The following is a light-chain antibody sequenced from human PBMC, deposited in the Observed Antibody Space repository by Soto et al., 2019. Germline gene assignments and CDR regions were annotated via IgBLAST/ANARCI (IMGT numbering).Light chain of an antibody. Sequence: QSALTQPASVSGSPGQSITISCTGTSSDVGTSNLVSWYQHCPGKTPKLMIYEGTKRPSGVSNRFSGSKSGNTASLTISGLQADDEADYYCCSYAGSTTHVIFGGGTKLTVL. CDR2: EGT. CDR3: CSYAGSTTHVI. V-gene: IGLV2-23*01. J-gene: IGLJ2*01. CDR1: SSDVGTSNL.